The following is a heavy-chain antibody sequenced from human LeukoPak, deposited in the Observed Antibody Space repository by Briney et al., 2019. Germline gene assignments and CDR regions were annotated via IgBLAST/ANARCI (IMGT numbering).Heavy chain of an antibody. D-gene: IGHD3-22*01. Sequence: GGSLRLSCAASGFTFSTYTMSWVRQRPGKGLEWVSTISPSGDITQYADSVKGHFTISRDNSESTLFLQMTSLRAEDTAVYYCARKSSGHYPFDCWGQGTLVTASS. J-gene: IGHJ4*02. CDR3: ARKSSGHYPFDC. CDR1: GFTFSTYT. CDR2: ISPSGDIT. V-gene: IGHV3-23*01.